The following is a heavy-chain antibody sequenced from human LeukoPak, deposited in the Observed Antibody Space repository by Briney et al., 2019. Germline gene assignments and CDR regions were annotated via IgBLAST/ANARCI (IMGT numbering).Heavy chain of an antibody. D-gene: IGHD1-1*01. V-gene: IGHV7-4-1*02. CDR2: INTNTGNP. J-gene: IGHJ5*02. CDR1: GYTFTSYA. CDR3: AREDSNWNDGYNWFDP. Sequence: ASVKVSCKASGYTFTSYAMNWVRQAPGQGLEWMGWINTNTGNPTYAQGFTGRFVFSLDTSVSTAYLQISSLKAEDTAVYYCAREDSNWNDGYNWFDPWGQGTLVTVSS.